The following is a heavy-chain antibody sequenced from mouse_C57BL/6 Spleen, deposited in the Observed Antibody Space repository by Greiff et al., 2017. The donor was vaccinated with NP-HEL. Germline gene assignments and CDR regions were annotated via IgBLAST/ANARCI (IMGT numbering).Heavy chain of an antibody. D-gene: IGHD1-1*01. CDR2: IRSKSNNYAT. Sequence: EVQLQESGGGLVQPKGSLKLSCAASGFSFNTYAMNWVRQAPGKGLEWVARIRSKSNNYATYYADSVKDRFTISRDDSESMLYLQMNNLKTEDTAMYYCVRHYYDYFDYWGQGTTLTVSS. V-gene: IGHV10-1*01. CDR3: VRHYYDYFDY. CDR1: GFSFNTYA. J-gene: IGHJ2*01.